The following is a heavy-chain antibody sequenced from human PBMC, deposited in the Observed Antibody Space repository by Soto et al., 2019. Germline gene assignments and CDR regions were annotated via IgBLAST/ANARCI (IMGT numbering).Heavy chain of an antibody. J-gene: IGHJ6*02. CDR2: IIPIFGTA. V-gene: IGHV1-69*13. D-gene: IGHD2-15*01. CDR1: GGTFSSYA. Sequence: SSVKVSWKASGGTFSSYAISWVRQAPGRGLEWMGGIIPIFGTANYAQKFQGRVTITADESTSTAYMELSSLRSEDTAVYYCARESFVILQYYYCCILFWDQGT. CDR3: ARESFVILQYYYCCILF.